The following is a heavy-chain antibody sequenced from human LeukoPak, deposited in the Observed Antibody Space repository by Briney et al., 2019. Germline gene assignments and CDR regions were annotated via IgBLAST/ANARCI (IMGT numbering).Heavy chain of an antibody. CDR3: ARHWRKLAEFGY. V-gene: IGHV4-4*09. J-gene: IGHJ4*02. D-gene: IGHD3-3*02. Sequence: SETLSLKCTVSSGSINSYYWSWLRQPPGKELKWIGDIYTSGSTNYIPCLMNRVTVSVDTSKNQYSLKLSSVTAADTAVYYCARHWRKLAEFGYWGQRTLVTVSS. CDR2: IYTSGST. CDR1: SGSINSYY.